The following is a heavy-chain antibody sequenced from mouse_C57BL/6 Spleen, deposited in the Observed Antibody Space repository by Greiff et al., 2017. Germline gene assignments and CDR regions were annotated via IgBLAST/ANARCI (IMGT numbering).Heavy chain of an antibody. CDR2: IYPGSGST. D-gene: IGHD1-1*01. CDR3: ARGDFYYGSSYWFAY. J-gene: IGHJ3*01. V-gene: IGHV1-55*01. Sequence: QVQLQQPGAELVKPGASVKMSCKASGYTFTSYWITWVKQRPGQGLEWIGDIYPGSGSTNYNEKFKSKATLTVDTSSITAYMQLSSLTSEDSAVYYCARGDFYYGSSYWFAYWGQGTLVTVSA. CDR1: GYTFTSYW.